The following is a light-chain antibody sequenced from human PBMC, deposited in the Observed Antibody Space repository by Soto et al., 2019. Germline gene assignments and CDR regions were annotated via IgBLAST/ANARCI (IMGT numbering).Light chain of an antibody. CDR3: QQFSSYPLT. Sequence: EIVLTQSPATLSLSPGERATLSCRASQYVSSFLAWYQQKPGQAPRLLIYDASSRATGIPDRFSGGGSGTDFTLTISRLEPEDFAVYYCQQFSSYPLTFGGGTKVDIK. J-gene: IGKJ4*01. CDR1: QYVSSF. V-gene: IGKV3-11*01. CDR2: DAS.